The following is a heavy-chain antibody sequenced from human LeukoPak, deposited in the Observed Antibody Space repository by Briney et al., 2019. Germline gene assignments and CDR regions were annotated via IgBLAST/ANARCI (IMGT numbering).Heavy chain of an antibody. CDR2: INTDGSST. V-gene: IGHV3-74*01. CDR3: TRFLFYYDSSGYYDYFDY. CDR1: GFTFSSYW. J-gene: IGHJ4*02. Sequence: GGSLRLSCAASGFTFSSYWMHWVRQAPGKGLVWVSRINTDGSSTNYADSVKGRFTISRDNAKNTVYLQMNSLRAEDTAVYYSTRFLFYYDSSGYYDYFDYWGQGTLVTVSS. D-gene: IGHD3-22*01.